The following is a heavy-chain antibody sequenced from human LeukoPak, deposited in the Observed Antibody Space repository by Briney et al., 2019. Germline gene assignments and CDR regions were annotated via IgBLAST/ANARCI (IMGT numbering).Heavy chain of an antibody. CDR3: AKEGGPWPAFDS. CDR2: ISGSGDET. CDR1: GFTFNYYA. J-gene: IGHJ4*02. Sequence: GGSLRLSCAASGFTFNYYAMGWVRQAPGKGLEWVSTISGSGDETYYAGSVKGRFTFPRDNSENTLYLHMNSLRAEDTAVYYCAKEGGPWPAFDSWGRGTLVTVSS. V-gene: IGHV3-23*01.